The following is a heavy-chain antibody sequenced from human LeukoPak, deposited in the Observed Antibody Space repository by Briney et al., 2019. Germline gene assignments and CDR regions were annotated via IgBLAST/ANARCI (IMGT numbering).Heavy chain of an antibody. D-gene: IGHD3-22*01. CDR3: ARESESYDSSGSTFGY. Sequence: PGGSLRLSCAASGFTFSSYEMNWVRQAPGKGLEWVAVISYDGSNKYYADSVKGRFTISRDNSKNTLCLQMNSLRAEDTAVCYCARESESYDSSGSTFGYWGQGTLVTVSS. CDR1: GFTFSSYE. CDR2: ISYDGSNK. V-gene: IGHV3-30*04. J-gene: IGHJ4*02.